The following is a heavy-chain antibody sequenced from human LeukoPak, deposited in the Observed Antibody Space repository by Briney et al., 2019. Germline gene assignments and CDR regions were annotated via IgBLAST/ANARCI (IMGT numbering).Heavy chain of an antibody. D-gene: IGHD3-22*01. CDR3: ARALAYYYDSSGYYPGYYFDY. J-gene: IGHJ4*02. CDR1: GYTFTSYA. Sequence: ASVKVSCKASGYTFTSYAMHWVRQAPGQRLEWMGWINAGNGNTKYSQKFQGRVTITRDTSASTAYMELSSLRSEDTAVYYCARALAYYYDSSGYYPGYYFDYWGQGTLATVSS. CDR2: INAGNGNT. V-gene: IGHV1-3*01.